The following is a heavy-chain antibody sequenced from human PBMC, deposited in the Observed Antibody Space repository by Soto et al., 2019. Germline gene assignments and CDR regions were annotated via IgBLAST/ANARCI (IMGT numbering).Heavy chain of an antibody. D-gene: IGHD5-18*01. CDR3: ARGEGHRFDGNGYLGRH. V-gene: IGHV3-74*01. Sequence: EVQLVESGGGLVQPGESLTLSCAASGVTFSSYWMHWVRQAPGQGLVWVSRINTDGSGTYYADSVQSRFTIFRDNAKNTIYLQMNSLRVEDTAVYFCARGEGHRFDGNGYLGRHWGQGTLVTVSS. J-gene: IGHJ4*02. CDR2: INTDGSGT. CDR1: GVTFSSYW.